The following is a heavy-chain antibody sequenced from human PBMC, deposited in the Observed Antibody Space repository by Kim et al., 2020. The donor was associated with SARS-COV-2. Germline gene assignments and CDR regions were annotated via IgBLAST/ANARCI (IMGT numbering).Heavy chain of an antibody. J-gene: IGHJ4*02. CDR3: ARVVGYSGYDSPPTFDY. V-gene: IGHV1-18*04. CDR2: ISAYNGNT. Sequence: ASVKVSCKASGYTFTSYGISWVRQAPGQGLEWMGWISAYNGNTNYAQKLQGRVTMTTDTSTSTAYMELRSLRSDDTAVYYCARVVGYSGYDSPPTFDYWGQGTLVTVSS. CDR1: GYTFTSYG. D-gene: IGHD5-12*01.